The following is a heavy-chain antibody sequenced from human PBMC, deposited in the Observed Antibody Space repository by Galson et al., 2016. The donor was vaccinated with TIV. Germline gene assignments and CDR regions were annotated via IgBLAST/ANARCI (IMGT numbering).Heavy chain of an antibody. V-gene: IGHV1-69*10. J-gene: IGHJ4*02. D-gene: IGHD2-21*02. CDR3: ATVAACGGDCYYFDY. Sequence: SVKVSCKASGGTFSSNIINWIRQAPGQGLEWMGGIIPHVGIANYAQRLKGRVTITADKSTNTAYMELSGLRSEDTAMYYCATVAACGGDCYYFDYWGQGTLVTVPS. CDR2: IIPHVGIA. CDR1: GGTFSSNI.